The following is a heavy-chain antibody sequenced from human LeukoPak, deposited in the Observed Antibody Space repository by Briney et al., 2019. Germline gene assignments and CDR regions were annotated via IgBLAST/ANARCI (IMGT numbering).Heavy chain of an antibody. CDR1: GYTFTNYY. CDR2: VNPSGGGT. CDR3: AREIGPRQLHLWGSAFDY. V-gene: IGHV1-46*01. D-gene: IGHD5-18*01. Sequence: ASVKVSCKASGYTFTNYYMHWVRQAPGQGLEWMGIVNPSGGGTSYAQKFQGRLTMTRDTSTTTVYMELSSLRSEDTAMYYCAREIGPRQLHLWGSAFDYWGQGTLVTVSS. J-gene: IGHJ4*02.